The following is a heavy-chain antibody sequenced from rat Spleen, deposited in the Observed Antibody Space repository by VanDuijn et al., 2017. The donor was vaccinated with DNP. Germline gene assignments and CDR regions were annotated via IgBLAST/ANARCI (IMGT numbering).Heavy chain of an antibody. CDR1: GITFSNAA. CDR2: ISTSGGST. J-gene: IGHJ2*01. Sequence: EVQLVESGGGLVQPKESLKISCAASGITFSNAAMYWVRQAPGKGLEWVATISTSGGSTFYRHSVKGRFTISRDNAESTLYLQMDSLRSEDTATYYCATGTLAYWGQGVMVTVSS. CDR3: ATGTLAY. V-gene: IGHV5-19*01.